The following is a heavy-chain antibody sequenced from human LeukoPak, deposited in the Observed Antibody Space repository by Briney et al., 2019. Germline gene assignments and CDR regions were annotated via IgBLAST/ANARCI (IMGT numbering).Heavy chain of an antibody. CDR1: GGSISSSSYY. D-gene: IGHD4-17*01. J-gene: IGHJ4*02. CDR2: IYYSGST. Sequence: PSETLSLTCTVSGGSISSSSYYWGWIRQPPGKGLEWIGSIYYSGSTYYNPSLKSRVTISVDTSKNQFSLKLSSVTAADTAVYYCAIRNDYGPSPFDYWGQGTLVTVSS. V-gene: IGHV4-39*01. CDR3: AIRNDYGPSPFDY.